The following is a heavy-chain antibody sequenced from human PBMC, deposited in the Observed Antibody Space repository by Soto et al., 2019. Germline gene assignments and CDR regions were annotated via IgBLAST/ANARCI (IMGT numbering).Heavy chain of an antibody. V-gene: IGHV4-4*02. CDR2: IYHSGST. CDR1: VGSISISNW. Sequence: SETLSLTCAFSVGSISISNWWSWFRQPPGKGLERIGEIYHSGSTNYNPSLNSRVTISVDKSKNQFSLKLSSVTAADTAVYYCARRDIVVVPAAMGEYYYYGMDVWGQGTTVTVSS. J-gene: IGHJ6*01. CDR3: ARRDIVVVPAAMGEYYYYGMDV. D-gene: IGHD2-2*01.